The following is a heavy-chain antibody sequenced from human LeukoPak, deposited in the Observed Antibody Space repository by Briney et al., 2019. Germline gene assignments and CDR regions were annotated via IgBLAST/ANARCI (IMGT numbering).Heavy chain of an antibody. V-gene: IGHV3-23*01. D-gene: IGHD1-14*01. CDR3: AKRVQNNAGPFHY. CDR1: GFTYSDSA. CDR2: ISGRGDKT. Sequence: GGSLRLSCAAFGFTYSDSAMSWVRQAPGKGLEWVAGISGRGDKTYYADSVMGGSTISRDNSKNTLRLRMGRLRDEDTAIYYCAKRVQNNAGPFHYWGQGALVTVFS. J-gene: IGHJ4*02.